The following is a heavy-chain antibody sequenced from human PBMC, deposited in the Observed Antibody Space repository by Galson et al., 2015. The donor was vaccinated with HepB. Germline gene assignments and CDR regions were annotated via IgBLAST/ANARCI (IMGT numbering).Heavy chain of an antibody. V-gene: IGHV6-1*01. J-gene: IGHJ3*02. Sequence: CAISGDSVSSNSAAWNWIRQSPSRGLEWLGRTYYRSKWYNDYAVSVKSRITINPDTSKNQFSLQLNSVTPEDTAVHYCARDLSSSWYRFDAFDIWGQGTMVTVSS. CDR3: ARDLSSSWYRFDAFDI. CDR1: GDSVSSNSAA. D-gene: IGHD6-13*01. CDR2: TYYRSKWYN.